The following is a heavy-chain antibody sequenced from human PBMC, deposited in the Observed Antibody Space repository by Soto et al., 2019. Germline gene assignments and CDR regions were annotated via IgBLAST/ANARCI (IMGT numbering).Heavy chain of an antibody. CDR2: IIPILGIA. Sequence: GASVKVSCKASGGTFSSYTISWVRQAPGQGLEWMGRIIPILGIANYAQKFQGRVTITADKSTSTAYMELSSLRSEDTAVYYCARDLGRHSGYVAAFDICGQGIMVTVSS. D-gene: IGHD5-12*01. V-gene: IGHV1-69*04. J-gene: IGHJ3*02. CDR1: GGTFSSYT. CDR3: ARDLGRHSGYVAAFDI.